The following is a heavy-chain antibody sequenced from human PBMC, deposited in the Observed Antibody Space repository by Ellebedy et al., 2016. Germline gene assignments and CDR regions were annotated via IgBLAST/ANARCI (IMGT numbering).Heavy chain of an antibody. V-gene: IGHV4-59*02. J-gene: IGHJ3*01. CDR1: GGSVSSDY. D-gene: IGHD6-19*01. CDR3: AKWNGGWYAFEV. CDR2: VFHTGTT. Sequence: SETLSLTCNVSGGSVSSDYWNWIRRPPGKGLEWIGYVFHTGTTNYNPSLKSQVTMSVDTSKSQFSLRLTSVTAADTAVYYCAKWNGGWYAFEVWGQGTMFTVSS.